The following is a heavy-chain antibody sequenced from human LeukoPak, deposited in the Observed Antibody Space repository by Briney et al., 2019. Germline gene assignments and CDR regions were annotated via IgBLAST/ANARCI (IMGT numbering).Heavy chain of an antibody. V-gene: IGHV3-64*01. Sequence: GGSLRLSCAASGFTFSSYAMHWVRQAPGKGLEYVSAISSNGGSTYYANSVKGRFTISRDNSKNTLYLQMGSLRAEDMAVYYCARGARRYCSGGSCYQAASAFDIWGQGTMVTVSS. CDR3: ARGARRYCSGGSCYQAASAFDI. CDR1: GFTFSSYA. D-gene: IGHD2-15*01. J-gene: IGHJ3*02. CDR2: ISSNGGST.